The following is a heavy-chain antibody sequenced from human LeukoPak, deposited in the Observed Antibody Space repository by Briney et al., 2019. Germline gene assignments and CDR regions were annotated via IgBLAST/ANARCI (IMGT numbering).Heavy chain of an antibody. CDR1: GFTFSSYW. CDR2: IKQVGSEK. Sequence: PGGSLRLSCAASGFTFSSYWMSWVRQAPGKGLEWVANIKQVGSEKYYVDSVKGRFTISRDNAKNSLYLQMNSLRAEDTAVYYCARVISASRNGGYYYYMDVWGKGTTVTVSS. J-gene: IGHJ6*03. V-gene: IGHV3-7*01. CDR3: ARVISASRNGGYYYYMDV. D-gene: IGHD2-8*01.